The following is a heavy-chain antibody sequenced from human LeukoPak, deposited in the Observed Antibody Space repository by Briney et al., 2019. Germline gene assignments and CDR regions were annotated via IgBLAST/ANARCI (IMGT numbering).Heavy chain of an antibody. J-gene: IGHJ4*02. CDR3: AYSGSYLAPLDY. V-gene: IGHV3-66*01. D-gene: IGHD1-26*01. Sequence: GGSLRLSCAASGFTVSSNYMSWVRQAPGKGLEWVSVIYSGGSTYYADSVKGRFTISRGNSKNTLYLQMNSLSAEDTAVYYCAYSGSYLAPLDYWGQGTLVTVSS. CDR1: GFTVSSNY. CDR2: IYSGGST.